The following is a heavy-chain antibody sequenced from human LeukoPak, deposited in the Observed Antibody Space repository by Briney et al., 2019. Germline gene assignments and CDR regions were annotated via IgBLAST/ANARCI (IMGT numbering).Heavy chain of an antibody. V-gene: IGHV4-34*01. CDR2: INHSGTT. Sequence: SETLSLTCAVYGGSLSGYYWTMIRQPPGKGLEWIGEINHSGTTNYNPSLKSRVTISVDTSKNQFSLKLSSVTAADTAVYFCARSEGSGSTVLHYWGQGTLVTVSS. J-gene: IGHJ4*02. CDR3: ARSEGSGSTVLHY. D-gene: IGHD3-10*01. CDR1: GGSLSGYY.